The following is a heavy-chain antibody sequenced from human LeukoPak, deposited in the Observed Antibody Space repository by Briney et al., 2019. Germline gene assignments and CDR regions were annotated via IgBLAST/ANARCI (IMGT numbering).Heavy chain of an antibody. J-gene: IGHJ4*02. CDR3: AKDATGFSDFDY. CDR2: ISGSGGRT. D-gene: IGHD3-9*01. Sequence: GGSLRLSCAASGFTFSSYEMNWVRQAPGKGLEWVSGISGSGGRTYYADSVKGRFTISRDNYKNTVYMQMNRLRADDTDVYYCAKDATGFSDFDYCGQGTLLTVSS. V-gene: IGHV3-23*01. CDR1: GFTFSSYE.